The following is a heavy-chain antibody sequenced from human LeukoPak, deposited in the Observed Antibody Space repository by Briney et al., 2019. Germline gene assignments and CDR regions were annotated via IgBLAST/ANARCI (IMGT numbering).Heavy chain of an antibody. V-gene: IGHV1-69*05. Sequence: SVKVSCKASGGTFSSYAISWVRQAPGQGLEWMGGNIPIFGTANYAQKFQGRVTITTDESTSTAYMELTRLRSDDTAVYFCARVKARGQPTLDYWGQGTLVTVSS. J-gene: IGHJ4*02. CDR1: GGTFSSYA. CDR2: NIPIFGTA. D-gene: IGHD3-10*01. CDR3: ARVKARGQPTLDY.